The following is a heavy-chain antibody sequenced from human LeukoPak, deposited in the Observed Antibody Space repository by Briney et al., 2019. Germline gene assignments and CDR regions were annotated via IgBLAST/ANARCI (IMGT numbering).Heavy chain of an antibody. CDR2: ISSSSSYI. CDR1: GFTFSSYS. Sequence: PGGSLRLSCAASGFTFSSYSMNWVRQAPGKGLEWVSSISSSSSYIYYADSVKGRFTISRDNAKNSLYLQMNSLRAEDTAVYYCAKGQGYYYYMDVWGKGTTVTISS. CDR3: AKGQGYYYYMDV. J-gene: IGHJ6*03. V-gene: IGHV3-21*01.